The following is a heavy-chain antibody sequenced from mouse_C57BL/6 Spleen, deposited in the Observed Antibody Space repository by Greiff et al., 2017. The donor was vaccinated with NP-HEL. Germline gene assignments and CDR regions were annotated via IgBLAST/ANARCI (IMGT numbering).Heavy chain of an antibody. V-gene: IGHV1-82*01. Sequence: VQLQQSGPELVKPGASVKISCKASGYAFSSSWMNWVKQRPGKGLEWIGRIYPGDGDTNYNGKFKGKATLTADKSSSTAYMQLSSLTSEESAVYFWARWLLRYYAMDYWGQGTSVTVSS. CDR1: GYAFSSSW. D-gene: IGHD2-3*01. CDR3: ARWLLRYYAMDY. J-gene: IGHJ4*01. CDR2: IYPGDGDT.